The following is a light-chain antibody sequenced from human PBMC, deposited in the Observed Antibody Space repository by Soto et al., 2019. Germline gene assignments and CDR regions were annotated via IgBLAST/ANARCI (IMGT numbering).Light chain of an antibody. J-gene: IGKJ1*01. V-gene: IGKV3-20*01. Sequence: EIVLTQSPGTLSLSPGERATHSCRASQRVSSSYLAWYQQKPGQAPRLLIYGASSSATGIPDRFSGSGSGTDFTLTISRLEPEDFAVYYCQQYGSSPRTFGQGTKVDIK. CDR3: QQYGSSPRT. CDR1: QRVSSSY. CDR2: GAS.